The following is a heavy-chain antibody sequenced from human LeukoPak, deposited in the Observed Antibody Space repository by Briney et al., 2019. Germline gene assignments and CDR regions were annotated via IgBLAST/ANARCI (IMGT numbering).Heavy chain of an antibody. J-gene: IGHJ4*02. Sequence: PSETLSLTCTVSGGSISSSSYYWGWIRQPPGKGLEWIGSIYYSGSTYYNPSLKSRVTISVDTSKNQFSLKLSSVTAADTAVYYCAGQWLVLEAPFDYWSQGTLVTVSS. CDR2: IYYSGST. V-gene: IGHV4-39*01. CDR1: GGSISSSSYY. CDR3: AGQWLVLEAPFDY. D-gene: IGHD6-19*01.